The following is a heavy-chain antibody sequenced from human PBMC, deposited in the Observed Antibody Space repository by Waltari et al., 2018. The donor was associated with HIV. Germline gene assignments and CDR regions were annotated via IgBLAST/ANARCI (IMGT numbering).Heavy chain of an antibody. CDR1: GYTFTNYG. CDR3: ASNRHYYDSSAYHHYGMDV. D-gene: IGHD3-22*01. CDR2: ISAYNGNT. J-gene: IGHJ6*02. V-gene: IGHV1-18*01. Sequence: QVQLVQSGAEVKKPGASVKVSCKASGYTFTNYGISWVRQASGQGLEWMGWISAYNGNTNYAQRFQGRVTMTTDTSTSTAYMELRSLRSDDTAVYYCASNRHYYDSSAYHHYGMDVWGQGTTVTVSS.